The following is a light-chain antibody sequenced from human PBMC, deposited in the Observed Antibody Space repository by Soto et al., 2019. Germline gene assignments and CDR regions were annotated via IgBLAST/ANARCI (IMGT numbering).Light chain of an antibody. J-gene: IGKJ5*01. Sequence: EIVLTQSPGTLSLSPGERATLSCRASQSVSSSYLAWYQQKPGQAPRLLIYGASSRATGIPDRFSGRGCGTDFTLTISRLEPEDFVVYYCQQYGSSPRTFGQWTRLEIK. V-gene: IGKV3-20*01. CDR1: QSVSSSY. CDR2: GAS. CDR3: QQYGSSPRT.